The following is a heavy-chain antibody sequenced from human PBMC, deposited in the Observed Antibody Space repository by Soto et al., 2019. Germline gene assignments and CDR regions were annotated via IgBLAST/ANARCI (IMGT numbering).Heavy chain of an antibody. CDR1: GYTFTGYY. Sequence: ASVKVSCKASGYTFTGYYMHWVRQAPGQGLEWKGWINPNSGGTNYAQKFQGWVTMTRDTSISTFYMELSSLRSEDTAVYYCARDGYYYDSSGYLYNWFDPWGQGTLVTV. CDR3: ARDGYYYDSSGYLYNWFDP. D-gene: IGHD3-22*01. J-gene: IGHJ5*02. V-gene: IGHV1-2*04. CDR2: INPNSGGT.